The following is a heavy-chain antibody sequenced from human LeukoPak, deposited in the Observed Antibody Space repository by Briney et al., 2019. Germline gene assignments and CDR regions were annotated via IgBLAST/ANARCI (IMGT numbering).Heavy chain of an antibody. CDR3: AKDLVEGLTLSGRYYYYMDV. Sequence: GGSLRLSCAASGFTFSSYAMSWVRQSPGKGLEWVSAISGSGGSTYYADSVMGRFTISRDNSKNTLYLQMSSLRAEDTAVYYCAKDLVEGLTLSGRYYYYMDVWGKGTTVTVSS. CDR1: GFTFSSYA. V-gene: IGHV3-23*01. J-gene: IGHJ6*03. CDR2: ISGSGGST. D-gene: IGHD3-10*01.